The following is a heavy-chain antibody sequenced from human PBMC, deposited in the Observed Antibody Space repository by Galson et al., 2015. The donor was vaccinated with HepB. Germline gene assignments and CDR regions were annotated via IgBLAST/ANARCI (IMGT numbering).Heavy chain of an antibody. D-gene: IGHD5-12*01. CDR2: ISSSGSTI. Sequence: SLRLSCAASGFTFSSYEMNWVRQAPGKGLEWVSYISSSGSTIYYADSVKGRFTISRDNAKNSLYLQMNSLRAEDTAVYYCARSAHIVATIWPYWGQGTLVTISS. J-gene: IGHJ4*02. V-gene: IGHV3-48*03. CDR1: GFTFSSYE. CDR3: ARSAHIVATIWPY.